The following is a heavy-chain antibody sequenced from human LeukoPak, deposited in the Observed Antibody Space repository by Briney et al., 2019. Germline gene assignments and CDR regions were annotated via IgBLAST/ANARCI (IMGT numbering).Heavy chain of an antibody. V-gene: IGHV3-23*01. Sequence: GGSLRLSCAASGFTLSSYAMSWVRQAPGKGLEWVSAISGSGGSTYYADSVKGRFTISIDNSKNTLYLQMNSLRAEDTVVYYCAKDPPPGYYDSSGYYYVAAEYFQHWGQGTLVTVSS. J-gene: IGHJ1*01. CDR2: ISGSGGST. D-gene: IGHD3-22*01. CDR1: GFTLSSYA. CDR3: AKDPPPGYYDSSGYYYVAAEYFQH.